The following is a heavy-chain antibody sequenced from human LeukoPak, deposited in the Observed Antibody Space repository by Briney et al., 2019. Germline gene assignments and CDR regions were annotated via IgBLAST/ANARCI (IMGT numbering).Heavy chain of an antibody. CDR3: TREPFAPFHKLFDY. CDR1: GYTFTNYY. V-gene: IGHV1-46*01. D-gene: IGHD2/OR15-2a*01. J-gene: IGHJ4*02. Sequence: ASVRVPCKASGYTFTNYYMHWVRQAPGQGLEWMGLIRPSGGTSYAQKFQGRFTMTRDTSTSTVYMELSSLISEDTAVYYCTREPFAPFHKLFDYWGQGTLVTVSS. CDR2: IRPSGGT.